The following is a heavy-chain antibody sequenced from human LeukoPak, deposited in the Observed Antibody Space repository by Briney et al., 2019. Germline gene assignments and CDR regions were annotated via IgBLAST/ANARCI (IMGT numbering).Heavy chain of an antibody. J-gene: IGHJ4*02. CDR1: GFSLSSYS. Sequence: PGGSLRLSCAASGFSLSSYSMNWVRQAPGKGLEWVSSITISSNFIYYADSVKGRFTISRDNAKSSLFLQMNSLRAEDTAVYYCARVITMVRGVIILAYYFDYWGQGTLVTVSS. V-gene: IGHV3-21*01. CDR2: ITISSNFI. CDR3: ARVITMVRGVIILAYYFDY. D-gene: IGHD3-10*01.